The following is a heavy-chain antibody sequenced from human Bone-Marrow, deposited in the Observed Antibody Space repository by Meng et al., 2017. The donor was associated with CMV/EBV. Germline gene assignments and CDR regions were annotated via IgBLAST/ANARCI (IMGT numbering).Heavy chain of an antibody. J-gene: IGHJ4*02. Sequence: GESLKISCTASGFTFGDYAMSWVRQAPGKGLEWVGFIRSKAYGGTTEYAASVKGRFTISRDDSKGIAYLQMNSLKTEDTAVYYCTRDYLFYAFDYWGQGTLVTVSS. CDR2: IRSKAYGGTT. CDR1: GFTFGDYA. V-gene: IGHV3-49*04. CDR3: TRDYLFYAFDY. D-gene: IGHD5/OR15-5a*01.